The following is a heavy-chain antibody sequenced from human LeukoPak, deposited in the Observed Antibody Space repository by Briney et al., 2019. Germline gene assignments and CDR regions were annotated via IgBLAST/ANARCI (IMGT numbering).Heavy chain of an antibody. Sequence: ASVKVSCKASGYTFTGYYMHWVRQAPGQGLEWMGWINPNSGGTNYAQKFQGRVTMTRDTSISTAYMELSRLRSDDTAVYYCARDPGWNDADYYYYGMDVWGQGTTVTVSS. V-gene: IGHV1-2*02. J-gene: IGHJ6*02. CDR3: ARDPGWNDADYYYYGMDV. D-gene: IGHD1-1*01. CDR1: GYTFTGYY. CDR2: INPNSGGT.